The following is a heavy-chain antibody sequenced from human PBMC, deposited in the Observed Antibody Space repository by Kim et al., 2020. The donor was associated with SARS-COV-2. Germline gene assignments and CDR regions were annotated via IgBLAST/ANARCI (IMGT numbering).Heavy chain of an antibody. V-gene: IGHV4-59*13. D-gene: IGHD2-15*01. CDR3: ARGWCSGGSCTDY. CDR2: IYYSGST. Sequence: SETLSLTCTVSGGSISSYFWSWIRQPPGKGLEWIGYIYYSGSTNYNPSLKSRVTISVDTSKNQFSLKLSSVTAADTAVYYCARGWCSGGSCTDYWGQGTL. CDR1: GGSISSYF. J-gene: IGHJ4*02.